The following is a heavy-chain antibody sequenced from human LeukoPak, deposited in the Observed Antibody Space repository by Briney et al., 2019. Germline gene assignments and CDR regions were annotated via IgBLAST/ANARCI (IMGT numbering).Heavy chain of an antibody. CDR2: VSGSGGST. V-gene: IGHV3-23*01. D-gene: IGHD1-26*01. CDR1: GFTFGDFA. Sequence: GGSLRLSCTTSGFTFGDFAMSWVRQAPGKGLEWVSAVSGSGGSTYYADSVKGRFTVSRDNSKNTLYLQMNSLRAEDTAVYHCAKDKTSGTYFDYWGQGAPVTVSS. J-gene: IGHJ4*02. CDR3: AKDKTSGTYFDY.